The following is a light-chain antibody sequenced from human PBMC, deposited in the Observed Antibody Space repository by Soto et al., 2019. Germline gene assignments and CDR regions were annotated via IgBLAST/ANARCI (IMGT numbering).Light chain of an antibody. V-gene: IGKV3-20*01. CDR2: GAS. CDR1: QSVTSSY. CDR3: QQYHSSPLT. Sequence: EMVLSQSPGTLSLSPGERATLSCRASQSVTSSYLAWYQQKPGQAPRRLIYGASIRATGIPDRFSGSGSGTDFTLTISRLEPEDFALYFCQQYHSSPLTSGQGTKVDIK. J-gene: IGKJ1*01.